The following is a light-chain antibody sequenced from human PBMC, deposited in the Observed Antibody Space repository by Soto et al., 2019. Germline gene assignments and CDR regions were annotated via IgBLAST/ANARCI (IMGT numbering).Light chain of an antibody. CDR3: LQHNSYPLT. CDR2: DAS. Sequence: EIVLTQSPVTLSLSAGETATLSCRASQSVRDYLAWYQQKPGQAPRLFIYDASNRATGIPARFSGSGSGTDFTLSIISLEPEDFATYYCLQHNSYPLTFGPGTKVDIK. V-gene: IGKV3-11*01. J-gene: IGKJ3*01. CDR1: QSVRDY.